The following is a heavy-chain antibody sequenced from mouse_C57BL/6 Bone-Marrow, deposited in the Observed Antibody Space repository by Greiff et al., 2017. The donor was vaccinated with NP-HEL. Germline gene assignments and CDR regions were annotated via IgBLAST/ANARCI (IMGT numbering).Heavy chain of an antibody. V-gene: IGHV5-4*01. J-gene: IGHJ4*01. Sequence: EVKVVESGGGLVKPGGSLKLSCAASGFTFSSYAMSWVRQTPEKRLEWVATISDGGSYTYYPDNVKGRFTISRDNAKNNLYLQMSHLKSEDTAMYYCARDVGWLLNYAMDYWGQGTSVTVSS. D-gene: IGHD2-3*01. CDR1: GFTFSSYA. CDR3: ARDVGWLLNYAMDY. CDR2: ISDGGSYT.